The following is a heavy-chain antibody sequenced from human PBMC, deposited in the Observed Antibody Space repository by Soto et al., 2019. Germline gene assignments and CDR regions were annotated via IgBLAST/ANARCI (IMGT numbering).Heavy chain of an antibody. V-gene: IGHV3-33*01. D-gene: IGHD2-8*01. CDR1: GFTFSNYG. Sequence: QEQLVESGGGVVQPGRSLRLSCVASGFTFSNYGIHWVRQAPGKGLEWVAIIWYEGENKYYSDNVKGRFTISRDNSRSTVSLQMNSLRVDDTAVYHCARESSTLYAMDVWGQGTTVTVSS. J-gene: IGHJ6*02. CDR2: IWYEGENK. CDR3: ARESSTLYAMDV.